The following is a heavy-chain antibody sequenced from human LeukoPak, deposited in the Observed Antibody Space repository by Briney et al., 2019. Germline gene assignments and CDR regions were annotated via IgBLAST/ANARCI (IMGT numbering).Heavy chain of an antibody. Sequence: GGSLRLSCATSGFTFISYAITWVRQAPGKGLEWVSSISGSGATTYYADSVKGRFTISRGNAKNSLYLQMNSLRAEDTAVYYCARGVEAAAGTGFDYWGQGTLVTVSS. J-gene: IGHJ4*02. V-gene: IGHV3-21*01. CDR1: GFTFISYA. CDR2: ISGSGATT. CDR3: ARGVEAAAGTGFDY. D-gene: IGHD6-13*01.